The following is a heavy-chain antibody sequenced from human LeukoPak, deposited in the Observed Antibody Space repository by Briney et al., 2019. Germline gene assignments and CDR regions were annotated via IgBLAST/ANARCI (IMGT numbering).Heavy chain of an antibody. V-gene: IGHV3-74*01. CDR2: INNDGSDT. J-gene: IGHJ4*02. Sequence: GESLKISCEASGFTFINYWMHWVRQAPGKGLVWVSRINNDGSDTTYADAVKGRFTFSRDNAKNTLYLQMNSLRAEDTAAYYCARGYFGPEFWGQGTLVTVSS. CDR3: ARGYFGPEF. CDR1: GFTFINYW. D-gene: IGHD3-9*01.